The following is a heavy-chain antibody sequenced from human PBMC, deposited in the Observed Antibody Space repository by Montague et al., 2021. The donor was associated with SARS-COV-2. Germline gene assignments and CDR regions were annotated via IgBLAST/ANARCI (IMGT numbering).Heavy chain of an antibody. D-gene: IGHD3-16*01. V-gene: IGHV4-61*09. CDR1: GASIDTGNHY. J-gene: IGHJ6*02. CDR2: IYNSGPT. CDR3: GRDSVSYGLDV. Sequence: TLSLTCRVSGASIDTGNHYWTWIRQSAGQGLEWIGNIYNSGPTNYNPSLKSRVTTSLDRAKNHFSLLLSSVTAADTATYYCGRDSVSYGLDVWGQGTTVTVSS.